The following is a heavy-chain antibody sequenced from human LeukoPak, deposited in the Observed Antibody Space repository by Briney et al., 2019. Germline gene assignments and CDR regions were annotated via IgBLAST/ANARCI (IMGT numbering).Heavy chain of an antibody. V-gene: IGHV5-51*01. CDR3: ARDGPMVRGVVLDAFDI. D-gene: IGHD3-10*01. CDR2: IYPGDSDT. J-gene: IGHJ3*02. Sequence: GESLKISCKGSGYSFTTYWIGWARQMPGKGLEWMGIIYPGDSDTRYSPSFQGQVTISADKSISTAYLQWSRLKASDTAMYYCARDGPMVRGVVLDAFDIWGQGTMVTVSS. CDR1: GYSFTTYW.